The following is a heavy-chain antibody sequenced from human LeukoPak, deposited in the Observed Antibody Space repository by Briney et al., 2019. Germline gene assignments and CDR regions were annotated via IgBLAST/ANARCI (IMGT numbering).Heavy chain of an antibody. J-gene: IGHJ4*02. D-gene: IGHD3-9*01. V-gene: IGHV4-34*01. CDR2: INHGGST. Sequence: PSETLSLTRAVYGGSFSGYYWSWIRQPPGKGLEWIGEINHGGSTNYDPSLKSRVTISVDTSKNQFSLKLSSVTAADTAVYYCARGKRRYFDWVHFDCWGQGTLVTVSS. CDR3: ARGKRRYFDWVHFDC. CDR1: GGSFSGYY.